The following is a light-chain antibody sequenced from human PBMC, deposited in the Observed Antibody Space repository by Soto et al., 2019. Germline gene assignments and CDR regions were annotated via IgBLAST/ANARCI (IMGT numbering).Light chain of an antibody. V-gene: IGKV1-39*01. CDR1: QSISSY. CDR2: AAS. J-gene: IGKJ4*01. CDR3: QQYDNYPLT. Sequence: DIQMTQSPSSLSASVGDRVTITCRASQSISSYLHWYQQKPGKAPKLLIYAASNLQSGVPSRFSASGSGTEFTLTISSLQPDDFATYYCQQYDNYPLTFGGGTKVDIK.